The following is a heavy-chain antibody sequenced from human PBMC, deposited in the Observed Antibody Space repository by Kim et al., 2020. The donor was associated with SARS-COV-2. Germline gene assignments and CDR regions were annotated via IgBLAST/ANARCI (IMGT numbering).Heavy chain of an antibody. J-gene: IGHJ2*01. Sequence: SETLSLTCTVSGGSISSSSYYWGWIRQPPGKGLEWIGSIYYSGSTYYNPSLKSRVTISVDTSKNQFSLKLSSVTAADTAVYYCARLVYGSVSYAVWYFDLWGRGTLVTVSS. CDR1: GGSISSSSYY. CDR2: IYYSGST. CDR3: ARLVYGSVSYAVWYFDL. V-gene: IGHV4-39*01. D-gene: IGHD3-10*01.